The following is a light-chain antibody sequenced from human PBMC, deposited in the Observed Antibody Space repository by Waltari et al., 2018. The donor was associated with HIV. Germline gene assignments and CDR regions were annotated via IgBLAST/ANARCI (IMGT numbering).Light chain of an antibody. Sequence: QSALTQPPSASGSPGQSVTISCTGTSSDVGGYKSVSWYQQHPGKAPQVMVYEVSKRPSGVPDPFSGSKSGNTASLTVSGLQAEDEADYYCSSYAGSNNVVFGGGTKLTVL. CDR3: SSYAGSNNVV. J-gene: IGLJ2*01. CDR2: EVS. CDR1: SSDVGGYKS. V-gene: IGLV2-8*01.